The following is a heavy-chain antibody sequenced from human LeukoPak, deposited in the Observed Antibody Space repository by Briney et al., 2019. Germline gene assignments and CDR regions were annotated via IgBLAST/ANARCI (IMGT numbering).Heavy chain of an antibody. J-gene: IGHJ4*02. CDR2: ISSNGDST. D-gene: IGHD6-6*01. Sequence: GGSLRLSCAASGFTFSSYAMHWVRQAPGKGLEYVSAISSNGDSTYYAHSVKGRFTIPRDNSKNTLYLQMGSLRAEDMAVYYCAREVRARAIYFDYWGQGTLVTVSS. CDR1: GFTFSSYA. V-gene: IGHV3-64*01. CDR3: AREVRARAIYFDY.